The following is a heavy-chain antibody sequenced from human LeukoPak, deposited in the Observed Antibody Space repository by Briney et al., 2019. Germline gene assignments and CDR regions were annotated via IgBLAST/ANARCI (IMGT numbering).Heavy chain of an antibody. CDR3: ARVVSSSPRTFDY. CDR1: GGSISSSSYY. Sequence: SETLSLTCTVSGGSISSSSYYWGWIRQPPGKGLEWIGSIYYSGSTYYNPSLKSRVTISVDTSKNQFSLKLSSVTAADTAVCYCARVVSSSPRTFDYWGQGTLVTVSS. J-gene: IGHJ4*02. V-gene: IGHV4-39*07. CDR2: IYYSGST. D-gene: IGHD6-6*01.